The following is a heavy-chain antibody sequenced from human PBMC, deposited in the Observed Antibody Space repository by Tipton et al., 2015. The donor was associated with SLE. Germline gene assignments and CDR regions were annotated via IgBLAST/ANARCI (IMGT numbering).Heavy chain of an antibody. D-gene: IGHD6-6*01. CDR3: ARGGSGGAALDY. CDR2: IYSGGST. V-gene: IGHV3-66*01. CDR1: GLTVSSNY. J-gene: IGHJ4*02. Sequence: GSLRLSCAASGLTVSSNYMSWVRQAPGKGLEWVSVIYSGGSTYYADSVKGRFTISRDNSKNTLYLQMNSLRAEDTAVYYCARGGSGGAALDYWGQGTLVTVSS.